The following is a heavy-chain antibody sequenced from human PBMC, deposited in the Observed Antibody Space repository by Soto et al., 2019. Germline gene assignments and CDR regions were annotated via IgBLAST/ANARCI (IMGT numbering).Heavy chain of an antibody. CDR2: ISSSSSYI. D-gene: IGHD3-22*01. V-gene: IGHV3-21*01. Sequence: GGSLRLSCAASGFTFSSYSMNWVRQAPGKGLEWVSSISSSSSYIYYADSVKGRFTISRDNAKNSLYLQMNSLRAEDTAVYYCAKKSSGNSYFYFDYWGLGALVTVSS. CDR3: AKKSSGNSYFYFDY. CDR1: GFTFSSYS. J-gene: IGHJ4*02.